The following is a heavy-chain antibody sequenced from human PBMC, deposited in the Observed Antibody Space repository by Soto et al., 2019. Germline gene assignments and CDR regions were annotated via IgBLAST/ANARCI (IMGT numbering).Heavy chain of an antibody. CDR3: AREWGFCDGTRCCPLFYY. Sequence: VQLQQWGAGVLKPSETLSLTCAAHGGSFSGFQWSWIRQAPGKGLEWIGEINHNGDTNYNPSLKSRVTISIDTSKNEFSLKLTSVTAWDTARYYCAREWGFCDGTRCCPLFYYWGQGVLVTVSS. J-gene: IGHJ4*02. CDR2: INHNGDT. D-gene: IGHD2-2*01. CDR1: GGSFSGFQ. V-gene: IGHV4-34*01.